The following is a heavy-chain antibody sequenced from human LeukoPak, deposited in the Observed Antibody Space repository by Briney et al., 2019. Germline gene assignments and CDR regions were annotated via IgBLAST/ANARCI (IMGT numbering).Heavy chain of an antibody. CDR2: ISGSGGST. CDR3: ARVSTRIAAAGLDY. D-gene: IGHD6-13*01. Sequence: RGSLRLSCAASGFTFSSYAMSWVRQAPRKGLEWVSAISGSGGSTYYADSVKGRFTISRDNAKNSLYLQMNSLRAEDTAVYYCARVSTRIAAAGLDYWGQGTLVTVSS. J-gene: IGHJ4*02. CDR1: GFTFSSYA. V-gene: IGHV3-23*01.